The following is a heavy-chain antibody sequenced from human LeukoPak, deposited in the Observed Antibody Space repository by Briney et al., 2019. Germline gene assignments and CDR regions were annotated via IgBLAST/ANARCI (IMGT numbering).Heavy chain of an antibody. J-gene: IGHJ4*02. Sequence: GGSLRLSCAASGFTFDNYNMNWVRQAPGKGLEWVSSISSGTNYIFEADSVKGRLTVTKDTALNSLSLQMNSLRADDTAVYYCARSAGGNYFDYWDQGTLVTVSS. CDR1: GFTFDNYN. D-gene: IGHD2-8*02. CDR3: ARSAGGNYFDY. V-gene: IGHV3-21*01. CDR2: ISSGTNYI.